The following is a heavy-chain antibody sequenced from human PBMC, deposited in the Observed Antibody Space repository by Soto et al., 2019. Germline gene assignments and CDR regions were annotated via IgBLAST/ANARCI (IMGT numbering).Heavy chain of an antibody. D-gene: IGHD6-19*01. J-gene: IGHJ4*02. CDR2: FDPEDGET. CDR1: GYTLPELS. CDR3: ATDRIAVAGTEFGY. V-gene: IGHV1-24*01. Sequence: ASVKVSCKVSGYTLPELSMHWVRPAPGKGLAWMGGFDPEDGETIYAQKFQGRVTMTEDTSTDTAYMELSSLRSEYTAVDYCATDRIAVAGTEFGYWGQGTLVTVS.